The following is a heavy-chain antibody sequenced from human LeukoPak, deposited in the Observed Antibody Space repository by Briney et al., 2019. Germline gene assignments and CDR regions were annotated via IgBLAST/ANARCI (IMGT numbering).Heavy chain of an antibody. J-gene: IGHJ3*02. D-gene: IGHD2-15*01. CDR3: AKGYCSGGSCPSSGAFDI. CDR1: GFTFSSYA. V-gene: IGHV3-23*01. CDR2: ISGSGGST. Sequence: GGSLRLSCAASGFTFSSYAISWVRQAPGKGLEWVSAISGSGGSTYYADSVKGRFTISRDNSKNTLYLQMNSLRAEDTAVYYCAKGYCSGGSCPSSGAFDIWGQGTMVTVSS.